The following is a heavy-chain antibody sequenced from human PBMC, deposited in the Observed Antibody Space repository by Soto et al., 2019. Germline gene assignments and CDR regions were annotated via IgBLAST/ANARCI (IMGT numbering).Heavy chain of an antibody. CDR1: GGSISSGDYY. Sequence: SETLSLTCTVSGGSISSGDYYWSWIRQPPGKGLEWIGYIYYSGSTYYNPSLKSRVTISVDTSKNQFSLKLSSVTAADTAVYYCAREATGRQDNWFDPWGQGTLVTVSS. V-gene: IGHV4-30-4*01. J-gene: IGHJ5*02. D-gene: IGHD3-9*01. CDR2: IYYSGST. CDR3: AREATGRQDNWFDP.